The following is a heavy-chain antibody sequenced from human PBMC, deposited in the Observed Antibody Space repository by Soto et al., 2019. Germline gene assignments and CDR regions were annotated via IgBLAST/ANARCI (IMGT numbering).Heavy chain of an antibody. Sequence: GGSLRLSCAASGFTFSSYAMTWVRQAPGKGLEWVSGISSSGGSTYYADSVRGRFTISRDNSKNTLYLQMNSLSAEDTAVYYCAKDQQGVIPDAFDIWGQGTMVTVS. CDR2: ISSSGGST. D-gene: IGHD6-13*01. J-gene: IGHJ3*02. CDR3: AKDQQGVIPDAFDI. CDR1: GFTFSSYA. V-gene: IGHV3-23*01.